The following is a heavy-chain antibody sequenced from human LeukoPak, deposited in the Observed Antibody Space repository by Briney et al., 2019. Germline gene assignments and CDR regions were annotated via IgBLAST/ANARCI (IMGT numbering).Heavy chain of an antibody. CDR1: GGSISSYY. CDR3: ARLRPYSSSSGDTFDY. J-gene: IGHJ4*02. Sequence: SETLSLTCTVSGGSISSYYWSWIRQPPGKGLEWIGYIYTSGSTNYNPSLKSRVTISVNTSKNQFSLTLSSVPAADTAVYYCARLRPYSSSSGDTFDYWGQGTLVTVSS. CDR2: IYTSGST. D-gene: IGHD6-6*01. V-gene: IGHV4-4*09.